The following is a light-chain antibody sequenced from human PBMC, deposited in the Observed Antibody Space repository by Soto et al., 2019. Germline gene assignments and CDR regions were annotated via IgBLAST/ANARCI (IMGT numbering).Light chain of an antibody. CDR2: EVS. CDR3: QSYDNRLGGSQV. J-gene: IGLJ3*02. CDR1: SSDVGRYNY. Sequence: QSALTQPASVSGSPGQSITISCTGTSSDVGRYNYVSWYQHHPGKAPKLMIYEVSNRPSGVSNRFSGSKSGTSASLAITGLQADDEALYYCQSYDNRLGGSQVFGEGTKLTVL. V-gene: IGLV2-14*01.